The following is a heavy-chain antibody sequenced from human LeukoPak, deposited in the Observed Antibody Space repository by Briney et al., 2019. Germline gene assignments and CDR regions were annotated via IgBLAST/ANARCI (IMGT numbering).Heavy chain of an antibody. J-gene: IGHJ4*02. V-gene: IGHV4-61*02. Sequence: SQTLSLTCTVSGGSISSGSYYWSWIRQPAGKGLEWIGRIYTSGSTNYNPSLKSRVTISVDTSKNQFSLKLSSVTAADTAVYYCVRVIAAAGRVKAFDYWGQGTLVTVSS. CDR3: VRVIAAAGRVKAFDY. CDR2: IYTSGST. CDR1: GGSISSGSYY. D-gene: IGHD6-13*01.